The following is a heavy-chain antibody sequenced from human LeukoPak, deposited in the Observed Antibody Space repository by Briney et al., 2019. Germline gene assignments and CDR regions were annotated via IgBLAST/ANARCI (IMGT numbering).Heavy chain of an antibody. CDR1: GFTFSSYG. Sequence: GGSLRLSCAASGFTFSSYGMSWVRQAPGKGLEWVSLISGSGGRAYYADSVKGRFTISRDNSKNTLYLQMNSLRADDTAVSYCAKLDWGGSRYGYFDSWGQGTLVTVSS. V-gene: IGHV3-23*01. D-gene: IGHD5-18*01. CDR2: ISGSGGRA. CDR3: AKLDWGGSRYGYFDS. J-gene: IGHJ4*02.